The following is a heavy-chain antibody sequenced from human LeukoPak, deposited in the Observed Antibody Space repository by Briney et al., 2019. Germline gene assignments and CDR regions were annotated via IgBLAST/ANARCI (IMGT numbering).Heavy chain of an antibody. V-gene: IGHV3-49*04. CDR2: IRSKAYGGTT. CDR3: TRLLGDATGRYYYYYMDV. Sequence: GGSLRLSCTASGFTFGDYAMSWVRQAPGKGLEWVGFIRSKAYGGTTEYAASVMGRFTISRDDSKNSLYLQINSLKPEDTAVYYCTRLLGDATGRYYYYYMDVWGKGTTVTISS. CDR1: GFTFGDYA. D-gene: IGHD4-17*01. J-gene: IGHJ6*03.